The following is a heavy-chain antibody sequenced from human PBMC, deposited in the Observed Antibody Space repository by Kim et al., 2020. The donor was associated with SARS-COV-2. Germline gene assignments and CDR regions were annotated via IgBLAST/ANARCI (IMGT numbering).Heavy chain of an antibody. Sequence: GGSLRLSCAASGFTFSSYAMHWVRQAPGKGLEWVAVISYDGSNKYYADSVKGRFTISRDNSKNTLYLQMNSLRAEDTAVYYCARGTLRVRYSSSWYNWFDPWGQGTLVTVSS. J-gene: IGHJ5*02. CDR3: ARGTLRVRYSSSWYNWFDP. CDR2: ISYDGSNK. D-gene: IGHD6-13*01. V-gene: IGHV3-30-3*01. CDR1: GFTFSSYA.